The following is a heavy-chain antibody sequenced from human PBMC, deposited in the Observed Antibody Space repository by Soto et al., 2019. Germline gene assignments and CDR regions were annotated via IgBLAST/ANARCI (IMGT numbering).Heavy chain of an antibody. V-gene: IGHV5-51*01. CDR2: IYPGDSDT. Sequence: PGESLKISCKASGYRFTSYWIAWVRQTPGKGLEWMGIIYPGDSDTRYSPSFQGQVTISADKSTSTAYLQWSGLKASDTAMYYCGSAQYNWNPGWFGPWGQGTLVTVSS. J-gene: IGHJ5*02. CDR3: GSAQYNWNPGWFGP. D-gene: IGHD1-20*01. CDR1: GYRFTSYW.